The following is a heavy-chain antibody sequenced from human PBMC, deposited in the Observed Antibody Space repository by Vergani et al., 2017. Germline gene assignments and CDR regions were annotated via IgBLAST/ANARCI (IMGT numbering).Heavy chain of an antibody. CDR1: GLTFRNYA. CDR2: ISGSGSST. CDR3: AKDPRNMITFGGVIVTPYYFDY. Sequence: EVQLLESGGGLVQPGGSLRVSCAVSGLTFRNYAMSWVRQAPGKGLEWVSAISGSGSSTNYADSVKGRFTISRDNSKNTLYLQMNSLGVEDTAVYYCAKDPRNMITFGGVIVTPYYFDYWGQGTLVGVSS. J-gene: IGHJ4*02. V-gene: IGHV3-23*01. D-gene: IGHD3-16*02.